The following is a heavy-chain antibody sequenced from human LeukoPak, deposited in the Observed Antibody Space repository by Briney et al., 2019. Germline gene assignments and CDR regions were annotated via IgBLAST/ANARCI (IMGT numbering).Heavy chain of an antibody. J-gene: IGHJ4*02. D-gene: IGHD6-13*01. V-gene: IGHV3-30*02. CDR2: IRYDGSNK. CDR3: AKSPYSSTWTSHFDS. Sequence: PGGSLRLSCAASGFTFSSYGMHWVRQAPGKGLEWVAFIRYDGSNKYYADSVKGRFTISRDNSKNTLFLQMNSLRANDTAVYYCAKSPYSSTWTSHFDSWGQGTLVTVSS. CDR1: GFTFSSYG.